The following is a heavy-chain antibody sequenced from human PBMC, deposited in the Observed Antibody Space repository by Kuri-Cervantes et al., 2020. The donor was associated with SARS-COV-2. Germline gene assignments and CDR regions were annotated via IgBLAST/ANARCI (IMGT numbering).Heavy chain of an antibody. CDR2: IYYTGTT. D-gene: IGHD3-10*01. CDR1: GGSISNFY. V-gene: IGHV4-59*08. J-gene: IGHJ6*03. CDR3: ARQGMVRGVVRLYEGYMDV. Sequence: SETLSLTCTVSGGSISNFYWSWIRQPPGKGLEWIGYIYYTGTTNYNPSLKSRVTISEDTSNNQLSLKLSSVTAADTAVYYCARQGMVRGVVRLYEGYMDVWGKGTTVTVSS.